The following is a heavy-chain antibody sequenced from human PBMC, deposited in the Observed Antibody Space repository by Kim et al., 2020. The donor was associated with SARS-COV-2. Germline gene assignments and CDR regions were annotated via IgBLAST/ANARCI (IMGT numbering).Heavy chain of an antibody. V-gene: IGHV4-31*03. CDR2: IYYSGST. D-gene: IGHD3-10*01. J-gene: IGHJ5*02. CDR1: GGSISSGGYY. CDR3: ARQQFTRITMVRGVENWFDP. Sequence: SETLSLTCTVSGGSISSGGYYWSWIRQHPGKGLEWIGYIYYSGSTYYNPSLKSRVTISVDTSKNQFSLKLSSVTAADTAVYYCARQQFTRITMVRGVENWFDPWGQGTLVTVSS.